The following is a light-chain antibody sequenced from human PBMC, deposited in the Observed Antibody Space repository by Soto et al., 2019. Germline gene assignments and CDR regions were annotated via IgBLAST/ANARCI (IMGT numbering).Light chain of an antibody. CDR3: CSYAGSYTWV. J-gene: IGLJ2*01. Sequence: QSALTQPRSVSGSPGQSVTISCTGTSSDVGGYNYVSWYQQHPGKAPKLMIYDVSKRPSGVTDRFSGSKSGNTASLTISGLKAEDEADYYCCSYAGSYTWVFGGGTKLTVL. V-gene: IGLV2-11*01. CDR2: DVS. CDR1: SSDVGGYNY.